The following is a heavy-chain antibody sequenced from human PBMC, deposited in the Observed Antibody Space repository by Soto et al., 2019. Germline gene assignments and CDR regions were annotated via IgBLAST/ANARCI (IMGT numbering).Heavy chain of an antibody. CDR3: ARDRSSSSWYDGFDY. J-gene: IGHJ4*02. V-gene: IGHV1-2*04. CDR1: VYSFTGYY. CDR2: INPNSGGT. Sequence: XSVKVSCKASVYSFTGYYMHWVRQAPGQGLEWMGWINPNSGGTNYAQKFQGWVTMTRETSISTAYMELSRRRSDDTAVYYCARDRSSSSWYDGFDYSGQGTLVTVSS. D-gene: IGHD6-13*01.